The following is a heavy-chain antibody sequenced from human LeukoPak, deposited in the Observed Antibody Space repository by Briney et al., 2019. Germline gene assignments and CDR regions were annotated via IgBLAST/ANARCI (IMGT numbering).Heavy chain of an antibody. D-gene: IGHD3-22*01. CDR1: GGSFSGHY. J-gene: IGHJ4*02. V-gene: IGHV4-34*01. Sequence: PSETLSLTCAVYGGSFSGHYWSWIRQPPGKGLEWIGEINHSGSTNYNPSLKSRVTISVDTSKNQFSLKLSSVTAADTAVYYCARVYDSSGYPGVDYWGQGTLVTVSS. CDR3: ARVYDSSGYPGVDY. CDR2: INHSGST.